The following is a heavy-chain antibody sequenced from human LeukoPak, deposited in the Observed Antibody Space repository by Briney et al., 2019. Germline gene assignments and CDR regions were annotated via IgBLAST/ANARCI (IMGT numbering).Heavy chain of an antibody. V-gene: IGHV3-23*01. CDR2: ISGSGGST. D-gene: IGHD3-10*01. Sequence: AGGSLRLSCAASGLTFSSYAMSWVRQAPGKGLEWVSAISGSGGSTYYADSVKGRFTISRDNSKNTLYLQMNSLRAEDTAVYYCAKDRLVLLWFGALDVWGQGTTVTVSS. J-gene: IGHJ6*02. CDR3: AKDRLVLLWFGALDV. CDR1: GLTFSSYA.